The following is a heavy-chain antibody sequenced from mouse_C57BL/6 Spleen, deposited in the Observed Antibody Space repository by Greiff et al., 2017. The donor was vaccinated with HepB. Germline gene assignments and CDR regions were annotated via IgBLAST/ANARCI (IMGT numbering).Heavy chain of an antibody. J-gene: IGHJ3*01. CDR2: ISDGGSYT. D-gene: IGHD2-4*01. CDR3: ARAVYDYEEGFAY. V-gene: IGHV5-4*01. Sequence: EVQLVESGGGLVKPGGSLKLSCAASGFTFSSYAMSWVRQTPEKRLEWVATISDGGSYTYYPDNVKGRFTISRDNAKNNLYLQMSHLKSEDTAMYYCARAVYDYEEGFAYWGQGTLVTVSA. CDR1: GFTFSSYA.